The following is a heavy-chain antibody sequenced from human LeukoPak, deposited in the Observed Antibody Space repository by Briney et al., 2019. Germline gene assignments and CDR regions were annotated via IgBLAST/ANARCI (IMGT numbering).Heavy chain of an antibody. V-gene: IGHV3-23*01. CDR1: GFTLSSYA. CDR3: AKVNGYYLTAFDY. D-gene: IGHD3-22*01. J-gene: IGHJ4*02. CDR2: ISGSGGST. Sequence: GGSLRLSCAASGFTLSSYAMSWVRQAPGKGLEWVSAISGSGGSTYYADSVKGRFTISRDNSKNTLYLQMNSLRAEDTAVYYCAKVNGYYLTAFDYWGQGTLVTVSS.